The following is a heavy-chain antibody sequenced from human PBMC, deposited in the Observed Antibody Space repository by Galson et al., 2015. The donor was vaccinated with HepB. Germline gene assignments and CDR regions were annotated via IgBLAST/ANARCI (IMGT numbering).Heavy chain of an antibody. J-gene: IGHJ4*02. CDR2: ISGTGGTI. Sequence: LRLSCAVAGFTFNNYAMSWVRQAPGKGLEWVSGISGTGGTIYYADSVKGRFTVSRDNSKNTLYLQMNSLRGEDTAIYYCAKADDILTGYNYFDSWGQGSLVTVSS. D-gene: IGHD3-9*01. CDR1: GFTFNNYA. V-gene: IGHV3-23*01. CDR3: AKADDILTGYNYFDS.